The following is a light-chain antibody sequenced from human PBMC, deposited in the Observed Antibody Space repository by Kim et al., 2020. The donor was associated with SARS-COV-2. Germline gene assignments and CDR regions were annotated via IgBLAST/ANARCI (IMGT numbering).Light chain of an antibody. CDR3: SSYTGSGTLV. Sequence: GQSITMSCTGTSSDVGGYNYVSCYQQYPGKVPKLLIYDVSNRPAGVSNRFSGTKSGNTASLTISGLQAEDEADYYCSSYTGSGTLVFGGGTQLTIL. J-gene: IGLJ2*01. V-gene: IGLV2-14*03. CDR2: DVS. CDR1: SSDVGGYNY.